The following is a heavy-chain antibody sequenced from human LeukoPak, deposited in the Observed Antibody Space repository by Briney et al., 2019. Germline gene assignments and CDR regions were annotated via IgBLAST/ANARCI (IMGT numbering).Heavy chain of an antibody. CDR1: GFSFSSQW. J-gene: IGHJ4*02. V-gene: IGHV3-7*01. CDR3: ARAGY. Sequence: PGGSLRLSCAASGFSFSSQWMSWVRQAPGKGPEWVASIKQDGSEKYYVDSVKGRFTISRDNAKNSLYLQMNSLRVEDTAIYHCARAGYWGQGTLVSVSS. CDR2: IKQDGSEK.